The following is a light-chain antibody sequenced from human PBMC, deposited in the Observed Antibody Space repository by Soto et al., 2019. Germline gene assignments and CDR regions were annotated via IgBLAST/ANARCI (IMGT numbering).Light chain of an antibody. CDR3: QHYNSYSEA. CDR2: DAS. V-gene: IGKV1-5*01. Sequence: DIQMTQSPSTLSASVGDTVTVTCRASQSVSVWLAWYQQKPGEAPKLLIYDASALARGVPSRFSGSGSGTKFTLTIASLQPDDFATYYCQHYNSYSEAFGQGTKVDIK. J-gene: IGKJ1*01. CDR1: QSVSVW.